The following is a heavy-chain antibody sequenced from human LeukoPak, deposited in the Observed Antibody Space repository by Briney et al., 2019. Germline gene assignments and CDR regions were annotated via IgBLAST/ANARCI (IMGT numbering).Heavy chain of an antibody. D-gene: IGHD3-22*01. CDR2: ISDNGYIT. J-gene: IGHJ4*02. CDR3: AKYYYDSSGYYDAAPLDS. Sequence: GGSLSLSCAASGFTFSTYAMTWVRQAPGKGLEWVSSISDNGYITYYADSVRGRFTISRDNSKNTVYLQMIGLRAEDTAVYFCAKYYYDSSGYYDAAPLDSWGQGTLVTVFS. V-gene: IGHV3-23*01. CDR1: GFTFSTYA.